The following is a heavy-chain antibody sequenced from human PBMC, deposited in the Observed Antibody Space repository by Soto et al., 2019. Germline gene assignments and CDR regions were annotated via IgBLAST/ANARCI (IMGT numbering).Heavy chain of an antibody. J-gene: IGHJ4*02. CDR2: LNPDTSST. Sequence: QVQLVQSGAEVKKPGASVTVSCKASGYSFANYTIHWVRQAPGQGLEWMGWLNPDTSSTKFSPKFQGRVIITRDKSADTAFMQLTSLTSEDTALYYCARGGGYYGSGAYYRGYFDHWGLGTVVAVSS. D-gene: IGHD3-10*01. V-gene: IGHV1-3*01. CDR1: GYSFANYT. CDR3: ARGGGYYGSGAYYRGYFDH.